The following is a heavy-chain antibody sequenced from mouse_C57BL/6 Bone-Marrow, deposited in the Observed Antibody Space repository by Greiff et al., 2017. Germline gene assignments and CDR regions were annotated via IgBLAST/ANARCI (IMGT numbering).Heavy chain of an antibody. D-gene: IGHD1-1*01. CDR1: GYTFTSYG. CDR3: ARSGFITTVGEPLFDY. CDR2: IYPRSGNT. J-gene: IGHJ2*01. V-gene: IGHV1-81*01. Sequence: QVQLQQSGAELARPGASVKLSCKASGYTFTSYGISWVKQRTGQGLEWIGEIYPRSGNTYYNEKFKGKATLTADKSSSTAYMELRSLTSEDSAVYFCARSGFITTVGEPLFDYWGQGTTLTVSS.